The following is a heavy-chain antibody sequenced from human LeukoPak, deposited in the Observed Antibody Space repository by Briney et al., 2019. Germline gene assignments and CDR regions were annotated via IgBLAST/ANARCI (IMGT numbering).Heavy chain of an antibody. CDR2: INAGNGNT. D-gene: IGHD3-10*01. V-gene: IGHV1-3*01. Sequence: ASVKVSCKVSGYTFTSYAMHWVRQAPGQRLEWMGWINAGNGNTKYSQKFQGRVTITRDTSASTAYMELSSLRSEDTAVYYCARAEGYYGSGSYLPTGWGQGTLVTVSS. CDR3: ARAEGYYGSGSYLPTG. CDR1: GYTFTSYA. J-gene: IGHJ4*02.